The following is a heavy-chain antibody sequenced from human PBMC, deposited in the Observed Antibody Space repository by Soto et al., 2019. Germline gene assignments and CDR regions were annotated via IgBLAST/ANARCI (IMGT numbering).Heavy chain of an antibody. D-gene: IGHD6-19*01. V-gene: IGHV4-4*02. CDR3: ATSGYSSGWDKFDY. CDR2: IYHSGST. J-gene: IGHJ4*02. CDR1: CGYISNSNW. Sequence: SETLSLTCAVSCGYISNSNWWRCVRQPPGKGLEWIGEIYHSGSTNYNPSLKSRVTISVDKSKNQFSLKLSSVTAADTAVYYCATSGYSSGWDKFDYWGQGTLVTVSS.